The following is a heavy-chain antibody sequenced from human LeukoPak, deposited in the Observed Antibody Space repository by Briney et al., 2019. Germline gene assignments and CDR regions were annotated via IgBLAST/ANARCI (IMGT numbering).Heavy chain of an antibody. Sequence: PGGSLRLSCAASGFTFSTYSMNWVRQAPGKGLEWVSSISRSSSYIYYADSLKGRFTISRDNAKNSLYLQMNSLRAEDTAVYYCAREGSGSFAEVDYWGQGTLVTVSS. CDR1: GFTFSTYS. CDR2: ISRSSSYI. D-gene: IGHD3-10*01. V-gene: IGHV3-21*01. CDR3: AREGSGSFAEVDY. J-gene: IGHJ4*02.